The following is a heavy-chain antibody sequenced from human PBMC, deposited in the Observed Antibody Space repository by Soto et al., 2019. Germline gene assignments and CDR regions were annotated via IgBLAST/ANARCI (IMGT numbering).Heavy chain of an antibody. Sequence: ASGKVSCKASGYTFTSYAMHWVHQAPGQRLEWMGWINAGNGNTKYSQKFQGRVTITRDTSAGTAYLELSSLRSEDTAVYYCAREFTVGGWGQGTLVTVSS. D-gene: IGHD1-26*01. CDR1: GYTFTSYA. CDR2: INAGNGNT. J-gene: IGHJ4*02. V-gene: IGHV1-3*01. CDR3: AREFTVGG.